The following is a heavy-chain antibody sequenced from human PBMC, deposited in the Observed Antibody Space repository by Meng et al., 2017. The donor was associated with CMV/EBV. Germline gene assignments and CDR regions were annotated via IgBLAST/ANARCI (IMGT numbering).Heavy chain of an antibody. Sequence: QGWAHGLLTPSQTRSLTCTCSGGSISSSYWCWIRQPAGKGLEWIGRIYTSGSTNYNPSLKSRVTMSVDTSKNQFSLKLSSVTAADTAVYYCAKSSEQNWSYGGWYFDLWGRGTLVTVSS. CDR2: IYTSGST. D-gene: IGHD1-7*01. CDR3: AKSSEQNWSYGGWYFDL. CDR1: GGSISSSY. V-gene: IGHV4-4*07. J-gene: IGHJ2*01.